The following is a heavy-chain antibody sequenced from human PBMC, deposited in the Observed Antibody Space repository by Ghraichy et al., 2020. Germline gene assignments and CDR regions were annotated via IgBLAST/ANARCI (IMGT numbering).Heavy chain of an antibody. V-gene: IGHV4-39*01. CDR3: ARSYGDSGVYAYYFDY. Sequence: SETLSLTCTVSGGSISSSNYYWGWIRQPPGKGLEWIGNVYYSGSTYYKPSLKSRLTMSVDTSNNQFSLKLSSVTAADTAVYYCARSYGDSGVYAYYFDYWGQGALVTVSS. D-gene: IGHD4-17*01. J-gene: IGHJ4*02. CDR2: VYYSGST. CDR1: GGSISSSNYY.